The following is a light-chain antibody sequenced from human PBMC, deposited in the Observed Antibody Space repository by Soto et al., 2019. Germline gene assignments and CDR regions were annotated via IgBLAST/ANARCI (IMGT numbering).Light chain of an antibody. V-gene: IGLV2-8*01. CDR2: QVA. Sequence: QSALAQPPSASGSPGQSVTISCTGTSSDIGTYDYVSWYQQHPGKAPKLLLFQVAQRPSGVPHRFFGSKSGNTASLTVSGLQPEDEANYFCYSYAGSNNIVFGTGTKLTVL. CDR3: YSYAGSNNIV. CDR1: SSDIGTYDY. J-gene: IGLJ1*01.